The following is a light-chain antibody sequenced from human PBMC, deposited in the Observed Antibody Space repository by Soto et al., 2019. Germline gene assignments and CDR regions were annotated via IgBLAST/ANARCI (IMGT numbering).Light chain of an antibody. CDR2: AAS. V-gene: IGKV1-27*01. J-gene: IGKJ4*01. Sequence: DIHITHSPSSLSSSLVDRVTITCRASQGISNYLAWYQQKPGKVPKLLIYAASTLQSGVPSRFSGSGSGTDFTLTISSLQPEDVATYYCQKYNSAPQTFGGGTKVDIK. CDR3: QKYNSAPQT. CDR1: QGISNY.